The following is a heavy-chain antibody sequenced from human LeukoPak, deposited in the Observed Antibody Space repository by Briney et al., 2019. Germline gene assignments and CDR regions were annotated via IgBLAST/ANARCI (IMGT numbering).Heavy chain of an antibody. V-gene: IGHV3-30*18. CDR2: ISYDGSNK. Sequence: PGRSLRLSCAASGFTFSSYGMHWVRQAPGKGLEWVAVISYDGSNKYYADSVKGRFTISRDNPKNTLYLQMNSLRAEDTAVYYCAKGGFDYWGQGTLVTVSS. J-gene: IGHJ4*02. CDR3: AKGGFDY. CDR1: GFTFSSYG.